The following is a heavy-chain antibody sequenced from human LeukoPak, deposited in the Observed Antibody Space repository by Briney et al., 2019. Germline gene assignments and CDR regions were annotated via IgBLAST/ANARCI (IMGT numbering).Heavy chain of an antibody. CDR3: ARLLPASRHYFDY. CDR2: IYGAGAT. J-gene: IGHJ4*02. D-gene: IGHD6-6*01. Sequence: AGSLRLSCAAYGLTVSSEYLAWVRQAPGNLLEWISVIYGAGATYFAGSVEGQFTISRDTYHTALYRQMNSWRVEDTAGYHSARLLPASRHYFDYWGRGTPVTVSS. V-gene: IGHV3-53*01. CDR1: GLTVSSEY.